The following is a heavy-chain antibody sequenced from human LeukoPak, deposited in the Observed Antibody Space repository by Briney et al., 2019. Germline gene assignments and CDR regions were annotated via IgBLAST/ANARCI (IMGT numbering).Heavy chain of an antibody. Sequence: GGSLRLSCAASRFTFSSYGMHWVRQAPGKGLEWVAVISYDGSNKYYADSVKGRFTISRDNSKNTLYLQMNSLRAEDTAVYYCAKDRGYSSSWKPIDYWGQGTLVTVSS. V-gene: IGHV3-30*18. D-gene: IGHD6-13*01. CDR3: AKDRGYSSSWKPIDY. CDR1: RFTFSSYG. CDR2: ISYDGSNK. J-gene: IGHJ4*02.